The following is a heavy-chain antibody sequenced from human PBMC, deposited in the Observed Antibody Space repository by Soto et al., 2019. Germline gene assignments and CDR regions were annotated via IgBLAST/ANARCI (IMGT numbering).Heavy chain of an antibody. V-gene: IGHV4-34*01. CDR3: ARGRPRRVLGRLSSSMGIIDV. D-gene: IGHD6-6*01. Sequence: SETLSLTCAVYGGSFSGYYWSWIRQPPGKGLEWIGEINHSGSTNYNPSLKSRVTISVDTSKNQFSLKLSSVTAADTAVYYCARGRPRRVLGRLSSSMGIIDVWGQGTTVTVSS. J-gene: IGHJ6*02. CDR2: INHSGST. CDR1: GGSFSGYY.